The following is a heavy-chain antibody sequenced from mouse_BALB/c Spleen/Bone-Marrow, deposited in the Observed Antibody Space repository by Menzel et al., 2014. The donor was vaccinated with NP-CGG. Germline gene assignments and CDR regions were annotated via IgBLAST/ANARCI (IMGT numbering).Heavy chain of an antibody. CDR1: GFTFSDAW. J-gene: IGHJ3*01. CDR2: IRSNANNHAT. D-gene: IGHD2-4*01. Sequence: EVQLQESGGGLVQPGGSMKLSCAASGFTFSDAWMDWVRQSPEKGLEWVAEIRSNANNHATYYAESVKGGFTISRDDSKSIVYLQMNSLGAEDTGIYYCTMITTFAYWGQGTLVTVSA. V-gene: IGHV6-6*01. CDR3: TMITTFAY.